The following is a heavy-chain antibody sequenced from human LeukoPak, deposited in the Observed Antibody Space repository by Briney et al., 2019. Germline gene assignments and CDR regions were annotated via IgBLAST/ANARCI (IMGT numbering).Heavy chain of an antibody. J-gene: IGHJ5*02. CDR2: INHSGST. D-gene: IGHD5-18*01. CDR3: AREGYSYVFSEGTLIWFDP. Sequence: SETLSLTCAAYGVSFSGYYWNWIRQPPGKGLEWIGEINHSGSTNYNPSLKSRVTISVGRAKIQFSLKLSSVTAADTAVYYCAREGYSYVFSEGTLIWFDPWGQGTLVTVSS. V-gene: IGHV4-34*01. CDR1: GVSFSGYY.